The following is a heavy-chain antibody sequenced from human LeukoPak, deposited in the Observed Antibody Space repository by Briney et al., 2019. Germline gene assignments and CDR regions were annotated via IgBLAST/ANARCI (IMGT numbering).Heavy chain of an antibody. Sequence: SETLSLTCTVSGGSISSSSYYWGWLRQPPGKGREWIGSIYYSGSTYYSPSLKRRVTISVDTSKIQFSLKLRSVTAADTAVYYCARFDCSSTSCYPDYWGQGTLVTVSS. J-gene: IGHJ4*02. D-gene: IGHD2-2*01. CDR2: IYYSGST. CDR1: GGSISSSSYY. V-gene: IGHV4-39*01. CDR3: ARFDCSSTSCYPDY.